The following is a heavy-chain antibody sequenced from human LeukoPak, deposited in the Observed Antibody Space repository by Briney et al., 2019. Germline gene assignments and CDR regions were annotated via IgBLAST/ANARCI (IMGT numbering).Heavy chain of an antibody. J-gene: IGHJ3*02. D-gene: IGHD5-24*01. CDR1: GYTFTGYF. CDR2: INPNSGHT. CDR3: ARDLGFGEMVTNRGAFDI. V-gene: IGHV1-2*02. Sequence: ASVKVSCKASGYTFTGYFMHWVRQAPGQGLEWMGWINPNSGHTNYAQKFQGRVAMTRDTSISTAYMELSRLGSDDTAVYYCARDLGFGEMVTNRGAFDIWGQGTMVTVSS.